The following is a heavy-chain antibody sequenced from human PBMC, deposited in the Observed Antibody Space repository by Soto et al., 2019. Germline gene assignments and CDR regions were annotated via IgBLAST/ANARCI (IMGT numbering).Heavy chain of an antibody. CDR3: ARDSSTTNTV. CDR1: GYTFTDYD. Sequence: QVQLVQSGAEVRRPGTSVMVTCKTSGYTFTDYDINWVRHATGQGLEWMGWRDPNGGNTANAQKIRGRVSMARNTATGTTYMEQSGLRSDVTAIYYFARDSSTTNTVWGQGTMVTVSS. J-gene: IGHJ3*01. CDR2: RDPNGGNT. D-gene: IGHD2-2*01. V-gene: IGHV1-8*01.